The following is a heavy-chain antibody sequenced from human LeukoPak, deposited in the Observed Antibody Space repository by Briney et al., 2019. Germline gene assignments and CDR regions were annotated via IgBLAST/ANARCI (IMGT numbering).Heavy chain of an antibody. CDR3: ARAGSGYDPFDY. CDR2: IYYSGST. V-gene: IGHV4-59*01. CDR1: RGSISSYY. J-gene: IGHJ4*02. Sequence: PSETLSLTCTVSRGSISSYYWSWVRQPPGKGLEWIGYIYYSGSTNYNPSLKSRVTISVDTSKNQFSLKLSSVTAADTAVYYCARAGSGYDPFDYWGQGTLVTVSS. D-gene: IGHD2-2*01.